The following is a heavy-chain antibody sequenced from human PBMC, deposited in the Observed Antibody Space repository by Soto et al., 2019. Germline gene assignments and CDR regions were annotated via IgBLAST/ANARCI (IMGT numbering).Heavy chain of an antibody. V-gene: IGHV1-18*04. CDR2: INVDNGET. Sequence: QVQLVQSGAEVKKPGASVKVSCKASGYNFMRYGFTWVRQAPGQGLEWVGWINVDNGETKYPQKIQGRVTMITDTSTSTVYMELRSLTSDDTAVYYCARWISGGYSDWFAPWGHGTLVTVSS. J-gene: IGHJ5*02. CDR3: ARWISGGYSDWFAP. CDR1: GYNFMRYG. D-gene: IGHD1-26*01.